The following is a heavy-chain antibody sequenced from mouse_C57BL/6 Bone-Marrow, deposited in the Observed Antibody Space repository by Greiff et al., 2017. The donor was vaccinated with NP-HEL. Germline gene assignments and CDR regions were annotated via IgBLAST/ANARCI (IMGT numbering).Heavy chain of an antibody. J-gene: IGHJ3*01. Sequence: VHVKQSGAELVRPGTSVKVSCKASGYAFTNYLIEWVKQRPGQGLEWIGVINPGSGGTNYNEKFKGKATLTADKSSSTAYMQLSSLTSEDSAVYFCTRSGYCDYDGRFAYWGQGTLVNVSA. CDR1: GYAFTNYL. D-gene: IGHD2-4*01. V-gene: IGHV1-54*01. CDR3: TRSGYCDYDGRFAY. CDR2: INPGSGGT.